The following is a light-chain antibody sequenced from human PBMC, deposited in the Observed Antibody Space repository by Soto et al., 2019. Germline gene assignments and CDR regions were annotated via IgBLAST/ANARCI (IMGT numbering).Light chain of an antibody. V-gene: IGKV1-5*03. CDR3: QPYNGYWT. CDR1: QSISDS. CDR2: EAS. J-gene: IGKJ1*01. Sequence: DIQMTQSPSTLSASVGDRVTITCRASQSISDSLAWYQQKPGKAPKLLIYEASSLKSGVPSRFSGSRSGTESTLTISSLQPDDFATYYCQPYNGYWTFGQGTKVEIK.